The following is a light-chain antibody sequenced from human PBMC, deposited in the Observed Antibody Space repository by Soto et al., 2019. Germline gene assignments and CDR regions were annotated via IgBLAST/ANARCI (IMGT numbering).Light chain of an antibody. CDR3: QQLNSYRFT. Sequence: DIQLTQSPSFLSASVGDRVTITCRASQGISSYLAWYQQKPGKAPKLLIYAASTVQSGVPSRFSGSGSGTEFTLTISSLQPEDFATYYCQQLNSYRFTFGPGTKVDIK. CDR1: QGISSY. CDR2: AAS. J-gene: IGKJ3*01. V-gene: IGKV1-9*01.